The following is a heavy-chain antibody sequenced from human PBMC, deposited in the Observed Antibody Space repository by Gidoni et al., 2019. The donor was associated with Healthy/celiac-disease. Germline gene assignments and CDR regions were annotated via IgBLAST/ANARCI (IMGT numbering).Heavy chain of an antibody. CDR1: GFTFSSYS. V-gene: IGHV3-21*01. CDR2: ISSSSSYI. CDR3: ARDSGSYGGIDY. J-gene: IGHJ4*02. Sequence: EVQLVESGGSLVKPGGSLSRSCAASGFTFSSYSMTWVRQAPGKGREWISSISSSSSYIYYADSVKGRFTISRDNAKNSLYLQMNSLRAEDTAVYYCARDSGSYGGIDYWGQGTLVTVSS. D-gene: IGHD1-26*01.